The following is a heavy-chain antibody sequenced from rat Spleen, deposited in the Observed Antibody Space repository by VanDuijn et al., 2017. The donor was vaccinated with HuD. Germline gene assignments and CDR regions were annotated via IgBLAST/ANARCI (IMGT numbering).Heavy chain of an antibody. J-gene: IGHJ4*01. V-gene: IGHV5-31*01. CDR1: GFTFNNYW. CDR2: ITNTGRNT. CDR3: ARLGDTHYGYNPLDA. Sequence: EVQLMESGRGLVQPGRSLKLSCVVSGFTFNNYWMTWIRQAPGKGLEWVASITNTGRNTYYLESVKGRFIISRDNAKSSLYLQMSSLRSEDTATYYCARLGDTHYGYNPLDAWGQGASVTVSS. D-gene: IGHD1-9*01.